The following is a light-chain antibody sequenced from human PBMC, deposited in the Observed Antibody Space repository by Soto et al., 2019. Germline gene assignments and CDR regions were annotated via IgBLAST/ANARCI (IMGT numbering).Light chain of an antibody. CDR3: QQYNNWHPIT. V-gene: IGKV3-15*01. Sequence: EIVMTQSPATLSVSPGERATLSCRASQSVKTNLAWYQQKPGQAPRLLIYGASTRANGIPARFSGSGSGTEFTLTISSLQSEDFAVYYCQQYNNWHPITFGQGTRLEIK. CDR1: QSVKTN. CDR2: GAS. J-gene: IGKJ5*01.